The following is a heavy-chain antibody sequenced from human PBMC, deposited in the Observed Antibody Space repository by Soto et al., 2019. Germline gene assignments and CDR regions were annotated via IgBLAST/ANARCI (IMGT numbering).Heavy chain of an antibody. CDR3: ARSPRYCSGGSCYKGGQYYFDY. CDR2: ISSSGSTI. Sequence: PGGSLRLSCAASGFTFSSYEMNWVRQAPGKGLEWVSYISSSGSTIYYADSVKGRFTISRDNAKNSLYLQMNSLRAEDTAVYYCARSPRYCSGGSCYKGGQYYFDYWGQGTLVTVSS. V-gene: IGHV3-48*03. J-gene: IGHJ4*02. CDR1: GFTFSSYE. D-gene: IGHD2-15*01.